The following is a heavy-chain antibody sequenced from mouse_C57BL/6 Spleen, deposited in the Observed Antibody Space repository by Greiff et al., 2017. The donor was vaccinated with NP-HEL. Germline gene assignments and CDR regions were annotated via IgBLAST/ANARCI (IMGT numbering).Heavy chain of an antibody. J-gene: IGHJ4*01. Sequence: QVQLQQPGAELVKPGASVKLSCKASGYTFTSYWMHWVKQRPGQGLEWIGMIHPNSGSTNYNEKFKSKATLTVDKSSSTAYMQLSSLTSEDSAVYYCARSVEPHYYAMDYWGQGTSVTVSS. D-gene: IGHD1-1*02. CDR1: GYTFTSYW. V-gene: IGHV1-64*01. CDR2: IHPNSGST. CDR3: ARSVEPHYYAMDY.